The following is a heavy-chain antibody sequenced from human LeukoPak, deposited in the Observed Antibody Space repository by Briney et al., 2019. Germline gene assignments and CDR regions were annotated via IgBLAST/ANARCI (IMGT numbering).Heavy chain of an antibody. CDR1: GYTFTSYY. J-gene: IGHJ2*01. CDR3: ARDGVRDGYKYWYFDL. D-gene: IGHD5-24*01. V-gene: IGHV1-46*01. Sequence: ASVKVSCKASGYTFTSYYMHWVRQAPGQGLEWMGIINPSGGSTNYAQKFQGRVTMTRDTSTSTVYMELSSLRSEDTAVYYCARDGVRDGYKYWYFDLWGRGTLVTVSS. CDR2: INPSGGST.